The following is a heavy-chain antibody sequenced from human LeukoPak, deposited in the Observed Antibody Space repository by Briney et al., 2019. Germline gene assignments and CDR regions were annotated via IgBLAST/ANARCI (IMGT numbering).Heavy chain of an antibody. CDR1: GFTFSSYA. CDR2: ISSNGRST. CDR3: ARGVYYDILTGYRKGYYFAY. Sequence: GGSLRLSCAASGFTFSSYAMHWVRQAPGKGLQYVSAISSNGRSTYYASSVTGRFTISRDNSKNTLYLQVGSLRPEDMAVYYCARGVYYDILTGYRKGYYFAYWGQGTLVSVSS. J-gene: IGHJ4*02. V-gene: IGHV3-64*01. D-gene: IGHD3-9*01.